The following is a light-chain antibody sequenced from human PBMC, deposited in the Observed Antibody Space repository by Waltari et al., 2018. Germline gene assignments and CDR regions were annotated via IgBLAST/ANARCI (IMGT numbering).Light chain of an antibody. CDR2: EVT. V-gene: IGLV2-8*01. J-gene: IGLJ2*01. CDR3: SSYADSNVL. Sequence: QSALTQPPSASGSPGQSVTISCTGTRGDIGAYNSVSWYQQNPGRAPKLMIYEVTKRPSGVPDRFSGSRSGNTASLTVSGLQTEDEADYFCSSYADSNVLFGGGTKLTVL. CDR1: RGDIGAYNS.